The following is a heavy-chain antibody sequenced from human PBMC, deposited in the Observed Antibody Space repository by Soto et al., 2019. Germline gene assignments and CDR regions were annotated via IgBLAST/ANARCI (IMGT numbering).Heavy chain of an antibody. V-gene: IGHV3-30-3*01. CDR1: GFTFSSYA. CDR3: ARYDYVWGSYRYRPTLGDSDRYGMDV. CDR2: ISYDGSNK. D-gene: IGHD3-16*02. J-gene: IGHJ6*02. Sequence: GGSLRLSCAASGFTFSSYAMHWVRQAPGKGLEWVAVISYDGSNKYYAEYVKGRTTISRDNSKNTLYLQMNSLRAEDTAVYYCARYDYVWGSYRYRPTLGDSDRYGMDVWGQGTTVTVSS.